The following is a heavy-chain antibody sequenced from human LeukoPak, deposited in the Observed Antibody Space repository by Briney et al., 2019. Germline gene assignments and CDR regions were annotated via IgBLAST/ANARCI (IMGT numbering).Heavy chain of an antibody. V-gene: IGHV5-51*01. D-gene: IGHD4-23*01. CDR1: GYIFTSYW. CDR3: AVPTVVTDAFDI. J-gene: IGHJ3*02. Sequence: GASLKISGKGSGYIFTSYWIGGGRQLPGKGLEWMGIIYPGDSDTRYSPSFQGQVTISADKSISTAYLQWSSLKASDTAMYYCAVPTVVTDAFDIWGQGTMVTVSS. CDR2: IYPGDSDT.